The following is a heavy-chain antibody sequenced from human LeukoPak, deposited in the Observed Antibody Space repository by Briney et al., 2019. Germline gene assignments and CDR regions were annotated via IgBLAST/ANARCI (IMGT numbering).Heavy chain of an antibody. J-gene: IGHJ4*02. CDR2: IYYSGTT. V-gene: IGHV4-59*01. Sequence: PSETLSLTCTVSGGSISSYYWSWIRQPPGKGLEWIGHIYYSGTTNYNPSLKSRVTISVDTSKNQFSLKLSSVTAADTAVYYCARGVYIAAAQYGYWDQGTLVTVSS. CDR3: ARGVYIAAAQYGY. D-gene: IGHD6-13*01. CDR1: GGSISSYY.